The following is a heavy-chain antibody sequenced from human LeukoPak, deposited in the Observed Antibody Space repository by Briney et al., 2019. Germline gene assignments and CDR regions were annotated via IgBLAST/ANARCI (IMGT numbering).Heavy chain of an antibody. CDR1: GFTFNTYA. J-gene: IGHJ5*02. V-gene: IGHV3-48*02. D-gene: IGHD6-19*01. Sequence: GGSLRLSCAASGFTFNTYAMNWVRQAPGKGLEWVSYISSSSSTIYYADSVKGRFTISRDNAKNSLYLQTNSLTDEDTALYYCARARPVADVNWFDPWGQGTLVTVSS. CDR3: ARARPVADVNWFDP. CDR2: ISSSSSTI.